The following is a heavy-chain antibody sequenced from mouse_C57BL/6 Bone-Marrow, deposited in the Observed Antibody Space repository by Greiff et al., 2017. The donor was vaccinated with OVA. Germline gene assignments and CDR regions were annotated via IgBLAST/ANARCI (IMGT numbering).Heavy chain of an antibody. Sequence: EVKLVESGGGLVQPGGSLKLSCAASGFTFSDYYMYWVRQTPEKRLEWVAYISNGGGSTYYPDTVKGRFTISRDNAKNTLYLQMSRLKSEDTAMYYCARLDYYGSPYDYAMDYWGQGTSVTVSS. CDR3: ARLDYYGSPYDYAMDY. J-gene: IGHJ4*01. CDR2: ISNGGGST. V-gene: IGHV5-12*01. D-gene: IGHD1-1*01. CDR1: GFTFSDYY.